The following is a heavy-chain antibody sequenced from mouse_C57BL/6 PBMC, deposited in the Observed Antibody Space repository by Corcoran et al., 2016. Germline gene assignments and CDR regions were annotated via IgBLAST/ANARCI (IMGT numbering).Heavy chain of an antibody. Sequence: DVQLQESGPGLVKPSQSLSLTCSVTGYSITSGYYWNWIRQFPGNKLEWMGYISYDGSNNYNPSLKNRISITRDTSKNQFFLKLNSVTTEDTATYYCAREEGNRYFDVWGTGTTVTVSS. CDR2: ISYDGSN. D-gene: IGHD2-1*01. CDR3: AREEGNRYFDV. J-gene: IGHJ1*03. CDR1: GYSITSGYY. V-gene: IGHV3-6*01.